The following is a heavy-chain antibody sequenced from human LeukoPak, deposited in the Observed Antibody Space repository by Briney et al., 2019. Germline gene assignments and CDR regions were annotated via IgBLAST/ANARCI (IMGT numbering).Heavy chain of an antibody. J-gene: IGHJ4*02. CDR2: ISAYNGNT. CDR3: ARDTYYDISAAGY. V-gene: IGHV1-18*01. D-gene: IGHD3-9*01. CDR1: GGTFSSYA. Sequence: GASVKVSCKASGGTFSSYAISWVRQAPGQGLEWMGGISAYNGNTNYAQKLQGRVTMTTDTSTSTAYMELRSLRSDDTAVYHCARDTYYDISAAGYWGQGTLVTVSS.